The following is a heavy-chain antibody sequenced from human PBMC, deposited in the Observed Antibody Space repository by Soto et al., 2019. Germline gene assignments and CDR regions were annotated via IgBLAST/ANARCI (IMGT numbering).Heavy chain of an antibody. Sequence: GGSLRLSCAASGFTVSSNYMSWVRQAPGKGLEWVSVIYSGGSTYYADSVKGRFTISRDNSKNTLYLQMNSLRAEDTAVYYCARPLSPIAVAGRAFGYWGQGTLVTVSS. CDR3: ARPLSPIAVAGRAFGY. D-gene: IGHD6-19*01. J-gene: IGHJ4*02. CDR2: IYSGGST. V-gene: IGHV3-66*04. CDR1: GFTVSSNY.